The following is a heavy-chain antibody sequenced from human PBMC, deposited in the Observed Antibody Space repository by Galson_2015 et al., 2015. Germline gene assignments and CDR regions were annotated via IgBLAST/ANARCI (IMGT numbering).Heavy chain of an antibody. Sequence: PALVTPTQTLTLTCTFSGFSLSTSGVGVGWIRQPPGKALEWLALIYWDDDKRYSPSLKSRLTITKDTSKNQVVLTMTNMDPVDTATYYCAHRAVNYDFWSGPVSWFDPWGQGTLVTVSS. CDR2: IYWDDDK. J-gene: IGHJ5*02. V-gene: IGHV2-5*02. D-gene: IGHD3-3*01. CDR3: AHRAVNYDFWSGPVSWFDP. CDR1: GFSLSTSGVG.